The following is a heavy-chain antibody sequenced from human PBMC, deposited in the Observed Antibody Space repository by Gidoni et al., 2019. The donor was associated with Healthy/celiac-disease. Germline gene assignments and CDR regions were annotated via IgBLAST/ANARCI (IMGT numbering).Heavy chain of an antibody. D-gene: IGHD3-22*01. J-gene: IGHJ1*01. CDR3: VKDRHYYDSSGYYYVQIPFQH. V-gene: IGHV3-64D*06. CDR2: ISSNGGST. Sequence: EVQLVESGGGLVQPGGSLRLSCSASGFTFSSYAMHWVRQAPGKGLEYVSAISSNGGSTYYADSVKGRFTISRDNSKNTLYLQMSSLRAEDTAVYYCVKDRHYYDSSGYYYVQIPFQHWGQGTLVTVSS. CDR1: GFTFSSYA.